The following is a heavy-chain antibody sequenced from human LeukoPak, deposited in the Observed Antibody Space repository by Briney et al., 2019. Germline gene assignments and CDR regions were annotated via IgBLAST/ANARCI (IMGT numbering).Heavy chain of an antibody. Sequence: GRSLRLSCAASGFTFSSYGMHWVRQAPGKGLEWVAVIWYDGSNKYYADSVKGRFTISRDNPKNTLYLQMNSLRAEDTAVYYCARESSSGWFDYWGQGTLVTVSS. V-gene: IGHV3-33*01. CDR2: IWYDGSNK. CDR1: GFTFSSYG. J-gene: IGHJ5*01. CDR3: ARESSSGWFDY. D-gene: IGHD6-19*01.